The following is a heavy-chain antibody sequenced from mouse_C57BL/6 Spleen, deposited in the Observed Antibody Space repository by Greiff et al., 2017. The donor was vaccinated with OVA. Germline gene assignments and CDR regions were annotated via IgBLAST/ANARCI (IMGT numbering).Heavy chain of an antibody. CDR1: GYSFTGYY. Sequence: DVKLVESGPELVKPGASVKISCKASGYSFTGYYMNWVKQSPEKSLEWIGEINPSTGGTTYNQKFKAKATLTVDKSSSTAYMQLKSLTSEDSAVYYCARPRLLGMAMDYWGQGTSVTVSS. D-gene: IGHD1-1*01. CDR3: ARPRLLGMAMDY. V-gene: IGHV1-42*01. J-gene: IGHJ4*01. CDR2: INPSTGGT.